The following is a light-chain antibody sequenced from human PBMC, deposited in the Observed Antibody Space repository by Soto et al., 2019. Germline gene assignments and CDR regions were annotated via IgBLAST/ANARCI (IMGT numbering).Light chain of an antibody. CDR2: EVS. V-gene: IGLV2-14*01. CDR3: ASYTSSSSYV. J-gene: IGLJ1*01. CDR1: SSDFGGYNY. Sequence: QSVLTQPASVSGSPGQSITMSCTGTSSDFGGYNYVSWYQQHPGKAPKLMIYEVSNRPSGVSNRFSGSKSGNTASLTISGLQAEDEADYYCASYTSSSSYVFGTGTKVTVL.